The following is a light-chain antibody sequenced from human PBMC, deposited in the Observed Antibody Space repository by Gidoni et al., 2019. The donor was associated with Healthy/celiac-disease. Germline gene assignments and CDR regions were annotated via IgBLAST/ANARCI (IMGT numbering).Light chain of an antibody. CDR1: QSVSSN. Sequence: EIVMTQSPATLSVSPGERAILSCRASQSVSSNLAWYQQKPGQAPRLLIYGSSTRATGIPARFIGSGSGTEFTLTISSLQSADFAVFYCQQYNNWPPWTFGQGTKVEIK. V-gene: IGKV3-15*01. J-gene: IGKJ1*01. CDR2: GSS. CDR3: QQYNNWPPWT.